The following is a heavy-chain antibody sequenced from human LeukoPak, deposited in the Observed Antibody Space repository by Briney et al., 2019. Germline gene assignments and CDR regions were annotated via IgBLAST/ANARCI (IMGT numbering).Heavy chain of an antibody. J-gene: IGHJ4*02. Sequence: SETLSLTCTVSGGSISSSSYYWGWIRQPPGKGLEWIGCIYYSGSTYYNPSLKSRVTIYVDRSKNQFSLKLSSVTAADTAVYYCARRVKLLWFGELLGYFDYGGQGTLVTVSS. D-gene: IGHD3-10*01. CDR3: ARRVKLLWFGELLGYFDY. CDR1: GGSISSSSYY. V-gene: IGHV4-39*01. CDR2: IYYSGST.